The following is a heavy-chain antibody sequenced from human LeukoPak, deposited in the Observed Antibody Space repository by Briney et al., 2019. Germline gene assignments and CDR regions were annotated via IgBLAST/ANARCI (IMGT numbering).Heavy chain of an antibody. CDR3: ARAVGAVDYYFDY. CDR2: ISAYNGNT. D-gene: IGHD1-26*01. V-gene: IGHV1-18*04. J-gene: IGHJ4*02. CDR1: GHTFTGYY. Sequence: ASVKVSCKASGHTFTGYYMHWVRQAPGQGLEWMGWISAYNGNTNYAQKLQGRVTMTTDTSTSTAYMELRSLRSDDTAVYYCARAVGAVDYYFDYWGQGTLVTVSS.